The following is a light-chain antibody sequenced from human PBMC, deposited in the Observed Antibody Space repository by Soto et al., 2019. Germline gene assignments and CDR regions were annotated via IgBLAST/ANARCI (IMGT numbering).Light chain of an antibody. CDR3: CSYAGRATYV. CDR2: EVF. Sequence: QSALTQPASVPGSPGQSITISCTGPSSDVGSYNLVSWYQQYPGKAPKLIIFEVFKRPSGVSHRFSGSKSGNTASLTISGLQAEDEANYYCCSYAGRATYVFGGGTKLTVL. V-gene: IGLV2-23*02. CDR1: SSDVGSYNL. J-gene: IGLJ2*01.